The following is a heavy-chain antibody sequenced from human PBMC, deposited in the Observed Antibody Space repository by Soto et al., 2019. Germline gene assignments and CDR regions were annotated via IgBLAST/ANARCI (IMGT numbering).Heavy chain of an antibody. Sequence: GGSLRLPCSASGFPFSTYAMHWVRQAPGKGLEYVSAISNNGGSTDYADSVKGRFTISRDNTKNTLYLQMSSLRTADTAIYYCVKGGITMVRGVLFDYWGQGTPVTVSS. CDR3: VKGGITMVRGVLFDY. V-gene: IGHV3-64D*06. D-gene: IGHD3-10*01. J-gene: IGHJ4*02. CDR1: GFPFSTYA. CDR2: ISNNGGST.